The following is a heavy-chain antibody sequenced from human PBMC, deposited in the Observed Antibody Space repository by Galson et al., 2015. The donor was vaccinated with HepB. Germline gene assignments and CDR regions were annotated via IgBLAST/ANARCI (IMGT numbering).Heavy chain of an antibody. CDR3: AKEYGPPPPPKKRAYSHSYMDV. D-gene: IGHD1-26*01. CDR2: ISGSGGST. J-gene: IGHJ6*03. V-gene: IGHV3-23*01. CDR1: GFTFSSYA. Sequence: SLRLSCAASGFTFSSYAMFWVRQAPGKGLEWVSAISGSGGSTYYADSVKGRFTISRDNLKNTLYLQLNSLRAEDTAVYYCAKEYGPPPPPKKRAYSHSYMDVWGKGTTVTVSS.